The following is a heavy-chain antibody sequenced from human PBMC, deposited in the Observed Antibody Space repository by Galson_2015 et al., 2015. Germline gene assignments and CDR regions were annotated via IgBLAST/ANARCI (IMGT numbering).Heavy chain of an antibody. D-gene: IGHD6-19*01. V-gene: IGHV4-34*01. CDR2: INHSGST. Sequence: ETLSLTCAVYGGSFSGYYWSWIRQPPGKGLEWIGEINHSGSTNYNPSLKSRVTISVDTSKNQFSLKLSSVAAADTAVYYCARSVAGTLGYMDVWGKGTTVTVSS. CDR1: GGSFSGYY. J-gene: IGHJ6*03. CDR3: ARSVAGTLGYMDV.